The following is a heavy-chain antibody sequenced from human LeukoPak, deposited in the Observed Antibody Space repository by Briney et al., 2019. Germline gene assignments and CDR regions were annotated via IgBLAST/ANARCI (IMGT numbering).Heavy chain of an antibody. CDR1: GDSISSYS. CDR3: ATGAPVSVDI. J-gene: IGHJ3*02. CDR2: IYTSGST. Sequence: PSQTLSLTCTVSGDSISSYSWSWIRQPAGKGLEWIGRIYTSGSTNYNPSLKSRVTMSVDTSKIQFSLNLSSVTAADTAVYYCATGAPVSVDIWGQGTMVTVSS. V-gene: IGHV4-4*07. D-gene: IGHD7-27*01.